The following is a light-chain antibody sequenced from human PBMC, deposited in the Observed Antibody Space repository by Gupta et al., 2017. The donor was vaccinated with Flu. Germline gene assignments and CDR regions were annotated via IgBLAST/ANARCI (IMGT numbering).Light chain of an antibody. J-gene: IGLJ1*01. CDR1: SSDVGGYNY. Sequence: QSALTQPPSASGSPGQSVTISCTGTSSDVGGYNYVSWYQQYPGKAPKVMFYEVSNRTAGVPGRFSGSKSGNTASLTVSVLKEEEEADYYCCSDAGSNNYVFGTGTKVTVL. CDR2: EVS. CDR3: CSDAGSNNYV. V-gene: IGLV2-8*01.